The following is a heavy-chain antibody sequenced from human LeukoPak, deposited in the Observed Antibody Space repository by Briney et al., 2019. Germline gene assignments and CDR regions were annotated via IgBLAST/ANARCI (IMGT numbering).Heavy chain of an antibody. V-gene: IGHV3-23*01. D-gene: IGHD1-26*01. Sequence: GGSLRLSCAASGFTFSNHAMSWVRQAPGKGLEWVSNIRASGGSTYYADSVKGRFTISRDNAKNSLYLQMNSLRAEDTAVYYCARSSGSYYKFDYWGQGTLVTVSS. CDR3: ARSSGSYYKFDY. CDR2: IRASGGST. CDR1: GFTFSNHA. J-gene: IGHJ4*02.